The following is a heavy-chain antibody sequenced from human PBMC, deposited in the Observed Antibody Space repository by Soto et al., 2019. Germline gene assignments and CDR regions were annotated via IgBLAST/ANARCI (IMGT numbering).Heavy chain of an antibody. CDR1: GGPIRNYY. CDR2: IYDSGST. D-gene: IGHD2-15*01. Sequence: PSETLSLTCTVSGGPIRNYYWSWIRQAPGKGLEWIGSIYDSGSTNYNPSLKSRVYMSIDTSKNQFSLKLSSVTAADTAIFYCARENRRIDAFDTWGQGTMVTVSS. V-gene: IGHV4-59*01. CDR3: ARENRRIDAFDT. J-gene: IGHJ3*02.